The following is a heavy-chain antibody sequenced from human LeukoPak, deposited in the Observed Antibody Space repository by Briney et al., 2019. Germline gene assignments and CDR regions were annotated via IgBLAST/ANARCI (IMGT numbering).Heavy chain of an antibody. CDR1: GYTFTSYY. J-gene: IGHJ4*02. Sequence: ASVKVSCKASGYTFTSYYMHWVRQAPGQGLEWMGIINPSGGSTSYAQKFQGRVTMARDTSTSTVYMELSSLRSEDTAVYYCARIPRGYSYGYGLDYWDQGTLVTVSS. V-gene: IGHV1-46*01. CDR2: INPSGGST. D-gene: IGHD5-18*01. CDR3: ARIPRGYSYGYGLDY.